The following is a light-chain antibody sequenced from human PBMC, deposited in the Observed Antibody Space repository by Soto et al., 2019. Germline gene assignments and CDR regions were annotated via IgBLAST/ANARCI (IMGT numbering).Light chain of an antibody. Sequence: EIVLTQSPGTLSLSPGERATLSCRASQSVVSNYFAWFQQKPGQAPRLLIYGVSSRDTGIPDRFSGSGSGTDVSLTISRLEPEDFAVYYCHQYGDFPRTFGQGTKLDIK. CDR1: QSVVSNY. CDR3: HQYGDFPRT. CDR2: GVS. J-gene: IGKJ2*01. V-gene: IGKV3-20*01.